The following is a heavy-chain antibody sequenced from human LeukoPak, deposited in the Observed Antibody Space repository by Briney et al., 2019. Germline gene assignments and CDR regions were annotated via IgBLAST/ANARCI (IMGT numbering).Heavy chain of an antibody. D-gene: IGHD3-22*01. Sequence: SETLSLTCAVYGGSFSGYYWSWIRQPPGKGLEWIGEINYCGSTNYNPSLKSRVTISVDTSKNQLSLKRSSVTAADTAVYYCATEGYYDSSGYSWFAPWGQATLVTVSS. CDR3: ATEGYYDSSGYSWFAP. V-gene: IGHV4-34*01. CDR1: GGSFSGYY. J-gene: IGHJ5*02. CDR2: INYCGST.